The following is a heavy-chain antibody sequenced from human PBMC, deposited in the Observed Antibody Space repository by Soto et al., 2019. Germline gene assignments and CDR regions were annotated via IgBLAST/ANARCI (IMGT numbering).Heavy chain of an antibody. CDR1: GFSFSDYS. V-gene: IGHV3-23*04. J-gene: IGHJ4*02. Sequence: VQLVESGGGLVQPGGSLRLSCAASGFSFSDYSMTWVRQAPGRGLEWVSTLTRGGTTFYADSVKGRFTISRDNSKNTLSLQMHNLRAEDTARYYCAKRATTVPTPGNYFDCWGQGTLVTVSS. CDR3: AKRATTVPTPGNYFDC. D-gene: IGHD2-15*01. CDR2: LTRGGTT.